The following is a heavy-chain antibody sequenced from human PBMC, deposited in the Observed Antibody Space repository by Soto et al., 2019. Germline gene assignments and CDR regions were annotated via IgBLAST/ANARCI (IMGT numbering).Heavy chain of an antibody. CDR3: AREKYSNIYFDY. J-gene: IGHJ4*02. V-gene: IGHV3-30-3*01. CDR1: GFTFSSHA. CDR2: ISYDGSNI. D-gene: IGHD6-6*01. Sequence: GGSLRPSCAASGFTFSSHAMHWVRQAPGKGLEWVAIISYDGSNIYYADSVKGRFTISRDNSKNTLYLQMNSLRAEDTAVYYCAREKYSNIYFDYWGQGTLVTVSS.